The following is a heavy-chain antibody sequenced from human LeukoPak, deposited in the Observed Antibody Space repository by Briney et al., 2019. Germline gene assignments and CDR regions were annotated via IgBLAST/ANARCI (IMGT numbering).Heavy chain of an antibody. V-gene: IGHV3-74*01. J-gene: IGHJ6*02. CDR1: GFTFSSYW. CDR2: INSDGSST. Sequence: PGGSLRLSCAASGFTFSSYWMHWVRQAPGKGLVWVSRINSDGSSTSYADSVKGRFTISRDNAKNTLYLQMNSLRAEDTAVYYCARAPTVVTAIRSGMDVWGQGTTVTVSS. D-gene: IGHD2-21*02. CDR3: ARAPTVVTAIRSGMDV.